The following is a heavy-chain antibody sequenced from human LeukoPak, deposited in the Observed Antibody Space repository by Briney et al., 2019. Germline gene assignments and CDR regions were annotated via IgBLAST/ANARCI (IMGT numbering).Heavy chain of an antibody. CDR2: IRYDGSNE. CDR1: GFTFSSYW. J-gene: IGHJ4*02. D-gene: IGHD3-22*01. CDR3: ARPMNEYDSSGFFHY. Sequence: PGGSLRLSCAASGFTFSSYWMSWVRHTPGKGLEWVAFIRYDGSNEYYADSVKGRFTISRDNSKNTLHLQMNSLRVEDTAVYYCARPMNEYDSSGFFHYWGQGTLVTVSS. V-gene: IGHV3-30*02.